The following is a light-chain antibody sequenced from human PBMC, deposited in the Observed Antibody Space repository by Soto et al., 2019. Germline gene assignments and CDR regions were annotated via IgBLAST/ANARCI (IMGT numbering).Light chain of an antibody. Sequence: DIQVTQSPSTLSASVGDRVTITCRASQSISSGLAWYQQKPGKAPKLLIYKASNLEAGVPTRFSGSGSGTDFTLTISSLQPEDVATYYCQQGQSFPLTFGGGTKVDIK. V-gene: IGKV1-5*03. CDR2: KAS. J-gene: IGKJ4*01. CDR3: QQGQSFPLT. CDR1: QSISSG.